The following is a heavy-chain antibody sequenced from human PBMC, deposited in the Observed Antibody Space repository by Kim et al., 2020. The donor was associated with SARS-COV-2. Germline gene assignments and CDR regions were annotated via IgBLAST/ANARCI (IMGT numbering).Heavy chain of an antibody. CDR1: GGSISSYY. J-gene: IGHJ3*02. Sequence: SETLSLICTVSGGSISSYYWLWIRQPPGKGLEWIGYIYYSGSTNYNPSLKSRLTISVDTSTNQFSLKLISFAAAATAVFYCSGDQYTSSFCICGQGTVVT. CDR2: IYYSGST. D-gene: IGHD2-2*01. CDR3: SGDQYTSSFCI. V-gene: IGHV4-59*01.